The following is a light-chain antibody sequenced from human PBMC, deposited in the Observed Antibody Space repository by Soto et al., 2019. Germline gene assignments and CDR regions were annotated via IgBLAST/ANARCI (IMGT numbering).Light chain of an antibody. J-gene: IGLJ1*01. V-gene: IGLV2-14*01. CDR3: SSYTSSSTHV. CDR1: SSDVGGYDY. CDR2: DVS. Sequence: QSVLTQPASGSGAPGQSIAISCTGTSSDVGGYDYVSWYQQHPGKAPKLMISDVSNRPSGVSNRFSGSKSGNTASLTISGLQAEEEADYSCSSYTSSSTHVFGTGTKVTVL.